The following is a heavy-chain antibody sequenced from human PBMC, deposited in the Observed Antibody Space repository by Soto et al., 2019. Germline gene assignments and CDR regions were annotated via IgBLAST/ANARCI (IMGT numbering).Heavy chain of an antibody. CDR1: GFTFSSYG. CDR3: AREGGYDFWSAYYFDY. Sequence: QVQLVESGGGVVQPGRSLRLSCAASGFTFSSYGMHWVRQAPGKGLEWVAVIWYDGSNKYYADFVKGRFTISRDNSKNTLYLQMNSLRAEDTAVYYCAREGGYDFWSAYYFDYWGQGTPVTVSS. J-gene: IGHJ4*02. CDR2: IWYDGSNK. V-gene: IGHV3-33*01. D-gene: IGHD3-3*01.